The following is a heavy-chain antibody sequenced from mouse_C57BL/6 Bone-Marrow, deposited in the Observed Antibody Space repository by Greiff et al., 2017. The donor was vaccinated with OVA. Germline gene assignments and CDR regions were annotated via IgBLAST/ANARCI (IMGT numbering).Heavy chain of an antibody. CDR1: GYTFTSYW. CDR3: ARYYGSSPFAY. J-gene: IGHJ3*01. V-gene: IGHV1-61*01. CDR2: IYPSDSET. Sequence: VQLQQPGAELVRPGSSVQLSCKASGYTFTSYWMDWVKQRPGQGLEWIGNIYPSDSETHYNQKFKDKATLTVDKSSSTAYMQLSSLTSEDSAVYYCARYYGSSPFAYWGQGTLVTVSA. D-gene: IGHD1-1*01.